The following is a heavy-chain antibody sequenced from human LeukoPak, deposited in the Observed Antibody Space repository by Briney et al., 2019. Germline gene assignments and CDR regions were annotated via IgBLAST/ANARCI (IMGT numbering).Heavy chain of an antibody. V-gene: IGHV1-2*02. CDR3: ARGLVGATTRFDR. CDR2: INPNSGGT. D-gene: IGHD1-26*01. CDR1: GYTFTGYY. Sequence: GASVKVSCKASGYTFTGYYMHWVRQAPGQGLEWTGWINPNSGGTNYAQKFQGRVTMTRDTSISTAYMELSRLRSDDTAVYYCARGLVGATTRFDRWGQGTLVTVSS. J-gene: IGHJ5*02.